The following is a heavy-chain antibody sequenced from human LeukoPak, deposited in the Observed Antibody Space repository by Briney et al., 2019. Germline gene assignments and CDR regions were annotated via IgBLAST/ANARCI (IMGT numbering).Heavy chain of an antibody. D-gene: IGHD6-13*01. CDR1: GGTFSSYA. V-gene: IGHV1-69*13. Sequence: SVKVSCKASGGTFSSYAISWVRQAPGQGLEWMGGIIPIFGTANYAQKFQGRVTITADESTSTAYMELSSLRPEDTAVYYCAQNEGIASNWFDPWGQGTLVTVSS. J-gene: IGHJ5*02. CDR3: AQNEGIASNWFDP. CDR2: IIPIFGTA.